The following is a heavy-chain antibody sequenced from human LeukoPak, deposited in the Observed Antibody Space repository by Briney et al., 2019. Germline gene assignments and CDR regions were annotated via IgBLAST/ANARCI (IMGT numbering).Heavy chain of an antibody. D-gene: IGHD6-13*01. CDR1: GFTFGSYS. V-gene: IGHV3-21*01. CDR2: ISSSSSYI. J-gene: IGHJ4*02. Sequence: GGSLRLSCAASGFTFGSYSMTWVRQAPGKGLEWVSSISSSSSYIYYADSVKGRFTISRDNAKNSLYLQMNSLRAEDTAVYYCARSIAAAGPFDYWGQGTLVTVSS. CDR3: ARSIAAAGPFDY.